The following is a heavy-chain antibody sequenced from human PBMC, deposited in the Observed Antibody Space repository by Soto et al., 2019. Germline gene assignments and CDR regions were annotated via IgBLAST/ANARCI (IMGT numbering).Heavy chain of an antibody. D-gene: IGHD6-19*01. Sequence: EVQLLESGGGLVQPGGSLRLSCTASGFTFSSYAMNWVRQAPGKGREWASVISGSGGSTYYADSVKGRFTISRDNSKNTLYLQMNSLRAEDTAVYYCASRTSGWYFDYWGQGTLVTVSS. CDR2: ISGSGGST. V-gene: IGHV3-23*01. CDR1: GFTFSSYA. CDR3: ASRTSGWYFDY. J-gene: IGHJ4*02.